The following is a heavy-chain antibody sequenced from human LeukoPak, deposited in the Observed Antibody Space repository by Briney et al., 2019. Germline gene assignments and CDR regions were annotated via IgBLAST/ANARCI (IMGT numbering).Heavy chain of an antibody. V-gene: IGHV4-38-2*02. CDR1: GYSISSGYF. CDR3: ARIYSSSWFLNWFDP. D-gene: IGHD6-13*01. Sequence: SETLSLTCTVSGYSISSGYFWGRIRQPPGKGLECIGTIYHSGSTYYNPSLKSRVTISVDTSKNQFSLKLNSVTAADTAVYYCARIYSSSWFLNWFDPWGQGTLVTVSS. J-gene: IGHJ5*02. CDR2: IYHSGST.